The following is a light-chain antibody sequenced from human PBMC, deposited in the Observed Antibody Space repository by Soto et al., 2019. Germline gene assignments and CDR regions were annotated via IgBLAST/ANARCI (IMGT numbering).Light chain of an antibody. CDR2: GAS. CDR3: QQSYSTPIT. Sequence: EFVVTQSPGTLSLPTGERATLSCTASQSVSSNFLAWYQQKHGQAPRLFIYGASNRATGIPDRFSGSGYGTDFNLTISSLQTEDFATYYCQQSYSTPITFGQGTRLEIK. J-gene: IGKJ5*01. V-gene: IGKV3-20*01. CDR1: QSVSSNF.